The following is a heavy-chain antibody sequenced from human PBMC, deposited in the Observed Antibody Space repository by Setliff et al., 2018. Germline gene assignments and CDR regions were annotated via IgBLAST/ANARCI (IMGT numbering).Heavy chain of an antibody. J-gene: IGHJ4*02. CDR3: ARARYSGYVDY. Sequence: LSLTCTVSGGSISSSSYYWSWIRQPPGKGLEWIGYIYYSGSTNYNPSLKSRVTISVDTSKNQFSLKLSSVTAADTAVYFCARARYSGYVDYWGQGTLVTVSS. CDR1: GGSISSSSYY. CDR2: IYYSGST. V-gene: IGHV4-61*01. D-gene: IGHD5-12*01.